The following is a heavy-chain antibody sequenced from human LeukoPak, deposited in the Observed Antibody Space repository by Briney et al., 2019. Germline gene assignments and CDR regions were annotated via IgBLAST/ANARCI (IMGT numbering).Heavy chain of an antibody. Sequence: SETLSLTCTVSGDSISSYYWSWIRQPPGKGLEWIGYSHYSGSSNYNPSLKSRVTISVDTSKNQFSLKLSSVSAADTAVYFCASRTGDSSTFYYWGQGTLVTVSS. CDR2: SHYSGSS. CDR1: GDSISSYY. CDR3: ASRTGDSSTFYY. V-gene: IGHV4-59*01. D-gene: IGHD6-19*01. J-gene: IGHJ4*02.